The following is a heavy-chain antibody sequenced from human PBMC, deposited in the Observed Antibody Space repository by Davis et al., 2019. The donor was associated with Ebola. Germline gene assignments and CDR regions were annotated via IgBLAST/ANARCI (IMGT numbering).Heavy chain of an antibody. J-gene: IGHJ4*02. CDR2: ISYDGNNK. V-gene: IGHV3-30*04. CDR1: GFTFSSYA. D-gene: IGHD3-3*01. CDR3: ARGYDFWSGYMN. Sequence: GGSLRLSCAASGFTFSSYAVHWVRQAPGKGLEWVAVISYDGNNKYYADSVKGRFTISRDNSKNTLYLQMNSLRAEDTAVYYCARGYDFWSGYMNWGQGTLVTVSS.